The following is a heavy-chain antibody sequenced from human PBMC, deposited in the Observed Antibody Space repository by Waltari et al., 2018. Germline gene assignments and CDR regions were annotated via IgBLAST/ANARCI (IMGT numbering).Heavy chain of an antibody. CDR3: ARSLLRPHYAPGNFRH. CDR2: INHAGSA. J-gene: IGHJ4*01. V-gene: IGHV4-34*01. CDR1: GGSFNDYS. Sequence: QVELQQWGAGLLKPSETLSLPCAFYGGSFNDYSWTWFRQPPGKGLEWIGEINHAGSAHYNPSLKSRATLLVETSKNQFSLNLTSVTAADTGLYYCARSLLRPHYAPGNFRHWGHGTLVAVSS. D-gene: IGHD3-10*02.